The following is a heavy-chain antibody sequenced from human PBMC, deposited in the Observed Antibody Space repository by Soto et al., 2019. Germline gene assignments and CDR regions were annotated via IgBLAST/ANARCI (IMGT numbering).Heavy chain of an antibody. V-gene: IGHV1-3*01. D-gene: IGHD4-17*01. CDR3: ARAYGDYEYGTNIDY. J-gene: IGHJ4*02. Sequence: QVQLVQSGAEVKKPGASVKVSCKASGYTFTSYAMHWVRQAPGQRLEWMGWINAGNGNTKYSQKFQGRVTITRDTPASTAYLALSSLRSEDTDVYYCARAYGDYEYGTNIDYWCQGTLVTVSS. CDR1: GYTFTSYA. CDR2: INAGNGNT.